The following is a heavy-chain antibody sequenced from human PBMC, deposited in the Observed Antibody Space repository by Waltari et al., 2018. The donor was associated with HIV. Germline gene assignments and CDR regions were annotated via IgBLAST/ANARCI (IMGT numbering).Heavy chain of an antibody. CDR1: GGSTRHYY. J-gene: IGHJ4*02. CDR2: IYYSGST. D-gene: IGHD6-19*01. Sequence: QVQLQESGPGLVQTSETLSLTCPVPGGSTRHYYWIWIRPPPGKELEWIGYIYYSGSTNCNPSLKSRVTISVDTSKNQFSLKLSSVTAADTALYYCARGTKGSTGWYGSLYYFDYWGQGTLVTVSS. CDR3: ARGTKGSTGWYGSLYYFDY. V-gene: IGHV4-59*01.